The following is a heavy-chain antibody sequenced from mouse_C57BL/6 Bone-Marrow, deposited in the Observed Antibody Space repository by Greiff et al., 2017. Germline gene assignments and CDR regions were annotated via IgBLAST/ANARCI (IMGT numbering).Heavy chain of an antibody. Sequence: QVQLQQPGAELVMPGASVKLSCKASGYTFTSYWMHWVKQRPGQGLEWIGEIDPSDSYTNSNQKFKGKSTLTVDKSSSTAYMKLSSLTSEDSAVYYCAREDGYYAMDYWGQGTSVTVSS. CDR2: IDPSDSYT. J-gene: IGHJ4*01. CDR3: AREDGYYAMDY. D-gene: IGHD2-3*01. CDR1: GYTFTSYW. V-gene: IGHV1-69*01.